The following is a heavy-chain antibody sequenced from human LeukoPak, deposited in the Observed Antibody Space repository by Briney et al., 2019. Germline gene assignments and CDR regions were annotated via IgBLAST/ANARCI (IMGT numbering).Heavy chain of an antibody. J-gene: IGHJ4*02. CDR1: GFTFSSYG. Sequence: PGGSLRLSCAASGFTFSSYGMHWVRQAPGKGLEWVAFIRYDGSNKYYADSVKGRFTISRDNSKNTLYLQMNSLRAEDTAVYYCAKEAIVVVPAAMMPQNYWGQGTLVTVSS. D-gene: IGHD2-2*01. CDR3: AKEAIVVVPAAMMPQNY. CDR2: IRYDGSNK. V-gene: IGHV3-30*02.